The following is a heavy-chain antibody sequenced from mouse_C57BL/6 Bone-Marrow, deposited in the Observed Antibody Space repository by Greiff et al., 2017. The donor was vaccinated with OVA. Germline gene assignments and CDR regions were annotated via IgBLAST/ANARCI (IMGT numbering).Heavy chain of an antibody. V-gene: IGHV5-6*01. CDR2: ISSGGSYT. J-gene: IGHJ2*01. CDR3: SIHYYDYDVDY. Sequence: EVKLVESGGDLVKPGGSLKLSCAASGFPFSSYGMSWVRQTPDKRLEWVATISSGGSYTYYTDSVKGRFTISRENAKNTLYHLMISLKSQDAAVYYFSIHYYDYDVDYWGQGTTLTVS. D-gene: IGHD2-4*01. CDR1: GFPFSSYG.